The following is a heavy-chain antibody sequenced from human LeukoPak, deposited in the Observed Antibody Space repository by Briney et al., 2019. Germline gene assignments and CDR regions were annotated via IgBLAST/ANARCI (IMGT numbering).Heavy chain of an antibody. CDR2: IYYSGST. CDR3: ARGPPTYAFDI. V-gene: IGHV4-30-4*08. CDR1: GGSISRGDYY. J-gene: IGHJ3*02. Sequence: SQTLSLTCTVSGGSISRGDYYWSWIRQPPGKGLEWIGYIYYSGSTYYNPSLKSRVTISVDTSKNQFSLKLSSVTAADTAVYYCARGPPTYAFDIWGQGTMVTASS.